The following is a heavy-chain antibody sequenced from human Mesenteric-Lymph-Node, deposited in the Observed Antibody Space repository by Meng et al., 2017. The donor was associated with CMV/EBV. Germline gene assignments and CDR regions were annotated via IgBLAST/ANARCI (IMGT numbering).Heavy chain of an antibody. CDR1: FTFDDYA. J-gene: IGHJ4*02. V-gene: IGHV3-43*01. D-gene: IGHD6-19*01. CDR2: IDWGGSNT. Sequence: FTFDDYAMHWVRQAPGKGLEWVSLIDWGGSNTYYADSVEGRFTISRDNNKNSLYLQMTSLRTEDTAFYYCAKDIFRRASGWYGGVDSWGQGTLVTVSS. CDR3: AKDIFRRASGWYGGVDS.